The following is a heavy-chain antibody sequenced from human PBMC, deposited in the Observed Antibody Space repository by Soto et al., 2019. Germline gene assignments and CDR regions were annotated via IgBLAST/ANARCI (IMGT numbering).Heavy chain of an antibody. D-gene: IGHD2-8*01. J-gene: IGHJ4*02. Sequence: SETMSLTCTVSGGSISSSSYYWGWIRQPPGKGLEWIGNIYYSGSTYYNPSLKSRVTISVDTSKNQFSLKLSSVTAADTAVYYCASSFGVYWGQGTLVTAPQ. CDR3: ASSFGVY. CDR2: IYYSGST. V-gene: IGHV4-39*07. CDR1: GGSISSSSYY.